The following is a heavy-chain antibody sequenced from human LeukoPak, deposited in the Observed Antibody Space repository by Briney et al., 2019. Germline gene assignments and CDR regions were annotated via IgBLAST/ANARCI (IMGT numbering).Heavy chain of an antibody. J-gene: IGHJ1*01. Sequence: ASVKVSCKASGYTFNSYGISWVRQAPGQGLEWMGWISAYYGNTNYAQKLQGRVTMTTDTSTSTAYMELRSLRSDDTAVYYCARDREYGDYAPLVFQHWGQGTLVTVSS. V-gene: IGHV1-18*04. CDR3: ARDREYGDYAPLVFQH. CDR1: GYTFNSYG. CDR2: ISAYYGNT. D-gene: IGHD4-17*01.